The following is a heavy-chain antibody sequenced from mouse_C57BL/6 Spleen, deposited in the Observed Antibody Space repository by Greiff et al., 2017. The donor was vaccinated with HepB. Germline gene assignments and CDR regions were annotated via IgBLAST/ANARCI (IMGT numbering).Heavy chain of an antibody. D-gene: IGHD1-1*01. J-gene: IGHJ4*01. CDR1: GFTFSSYA. V-gene: IGHV5-4*01. Sequence: DVQLVESGGGLVKPGGSLKLSCAASGFTFSSYAMSWVRQTPEKRLEWVATISDGGSYTYYPDNVKGRFTISRDNAKNNLYLQMSHLKSEDTAMYYWARGVLLAYAMDYWGQGTSVTVSS. CDR2: ISDGGSYT. CDR3: ARGVLLAYAMDY.